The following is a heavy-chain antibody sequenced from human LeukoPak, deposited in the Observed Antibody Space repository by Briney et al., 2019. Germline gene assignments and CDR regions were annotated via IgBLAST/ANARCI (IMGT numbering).Heavy chain of an antibody. CDR3: ARVGSGWYIDY. V-gene: IGHV4-34*01. D-gene: IGHD6-19*01. CDR1: GGSFSGYY. Sequence: SETLSLTCAVYGGSFSGYYWSWIRQPPGKGLEWIGEINHSGSTNYNPSLKSRVTISVDTSKNQFSLKLSSVTAADTAVHYCARVGSGWYIDYWGQGTLVTVSS. J-gene: IGHJ4*02. CDR2: INHSGST.